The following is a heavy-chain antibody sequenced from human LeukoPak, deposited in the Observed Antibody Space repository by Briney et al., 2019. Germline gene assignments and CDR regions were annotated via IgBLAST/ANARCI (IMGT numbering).Heavy chain of an antibody. J-gene: IGHJ4*02. CDR3: ARQDGDYVLDY. D-gene: IGHD4-17*01. CDR1: GFTFSNYG. Sequence: PGRSLRLSCAASGFTFSNYGMHWVRQAPGEGLEWVAVISYDGSNKYYADSVKGRFTISRDNSKNTLYLQMNSLRAEDTAVYYCARQDGDYVLDYWGQGTLVTVSS. V-gene: IGHV3-30*03. CDR2: ISYDGSNK.